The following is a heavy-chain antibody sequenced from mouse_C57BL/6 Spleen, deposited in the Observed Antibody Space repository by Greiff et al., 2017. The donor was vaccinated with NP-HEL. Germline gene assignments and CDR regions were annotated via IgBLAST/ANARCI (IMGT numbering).Heavy chain of an antibody. CDR2: ILPGSGST. CDR3: AKQGRYGAMDY. Sequence: QVQLQQSGAELMKPGASVKLSCKATGYTFTGYWIEWVKQRPGHGLEWIGEILPGSGSTNSNEKFKGKATFTADTSSNTAYMQLSSLTTEDSAIYYCAKQGRYGAMDYWGQGTSVTVAS. CDR1: GYTFTGYW. V-gene: IGHV1-9*01. J-gene: IGHJ4*01. D-gene: IGHD2-14*01.